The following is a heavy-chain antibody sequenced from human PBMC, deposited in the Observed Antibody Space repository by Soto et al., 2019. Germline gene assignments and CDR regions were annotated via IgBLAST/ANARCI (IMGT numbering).Heavy chain of an antibody. CDR2: FIPIFGTT. V-gene: IGHV1-69*12. D-gene: IGHD3-10*02. Sequence: QVVQSGAEVKKPGSSVKVSCKASGGTFNSQAFSWVRQAPGQGLEWMGGFIPIFGTTDDSQKFQGRVTITADEATRTAYMELSSLTSADTAVYYCARVDSSMFEGGEWFDPWGQGTLVTVSS. CDR3: ARVDSSMFEGGEWFDP. J-gene: IGHJ5*02. CDR1: GGTFNSQA.